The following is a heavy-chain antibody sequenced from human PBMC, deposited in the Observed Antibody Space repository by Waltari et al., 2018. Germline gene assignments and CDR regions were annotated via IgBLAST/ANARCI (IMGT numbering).Heavy chain of an antibody. CDR1: GESMSSGDW. J-gene: IGHJ4*02. V-gene: IGHV4-4*02. D-gene: IGHD2-15*01. Sequence: QMQMQESGPGLVKPSETLTVTCTVSGESMSSGDWWSWVRQSPEKGLEWIGQSQRSWRTHYNPSFESRVSISVDPSSNQFSLRLTSTTAADTAVYFCARDRGRGIYLDSWGRGTLVTVSA. CDR2: SQRSWRT. CDR3: ARDRGRGIYLDS.